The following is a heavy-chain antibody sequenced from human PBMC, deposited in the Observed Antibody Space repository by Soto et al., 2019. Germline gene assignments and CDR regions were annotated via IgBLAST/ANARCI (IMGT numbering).Heavy chain of an antibody. V-gene: IGHV1-69*13. CDR3: ATPDHYCYDSYAFDI. J-gene: IGHJ3*02. CDR2: IIPIFGTA. D-gene: IGHD3-22*01. Sequence: SVKVSCKASGGTFSSYAISWVRQAPGQGLEWMGGIIPIFGTANYAQKFQGRVTITADESTSTAYMELSSLRSEDTAVYYCATPDHYCYDSYAFDIWGQGTMGTVSS. CDR1: GGTFSSYA.